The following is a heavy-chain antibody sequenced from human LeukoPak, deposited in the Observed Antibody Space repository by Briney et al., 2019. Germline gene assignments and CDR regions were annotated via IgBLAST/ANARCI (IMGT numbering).Heavy chain of an antibody. Sequence: SETLSLTGTVSGGSISTYYWSWIRQPPGKGLEWIGYIYYSGSAKYNPSLKSRVTISVDTSKNQFSLKLRSVTAADTAVYYCARSYGSGNYFDYWGQGTLVTVSS. J-gene: IGHJ4*02. D-gene: IGHD3-10*01. CDR2: IYYSGSA. V-gene: IGHV4-59*01. CDR3: ARSYGSGNYFDY. CDR1: GGSISTYY.